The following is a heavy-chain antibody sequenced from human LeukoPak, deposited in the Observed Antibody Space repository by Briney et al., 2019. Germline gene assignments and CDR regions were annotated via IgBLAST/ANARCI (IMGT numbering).Heavy chain of an antibody. CDR2: IYYGGRT. V-gene: IGHV4-59*02. CDR3: AREAGPAEGYGMDF. J-gene: IGHJ6*04. CDR1: GGSVSSYY. Sequence: SETLSLTCTVAGGSVSSYYWSWIRQPPGKGLEWIGYIYYGGRTNYKTPLKAEATISVDTSKDQFSLKLSFVTAADTAVYYCAREAGPAEGYGMDFWGKGTTVTVSS. D-gene: IGHD6-19*01.